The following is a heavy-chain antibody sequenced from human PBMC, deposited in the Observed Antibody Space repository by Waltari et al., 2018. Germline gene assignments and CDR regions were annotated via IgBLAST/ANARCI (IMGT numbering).Heavy chain of an antibody. V-gene: IGHV4-34*01. D-gene: IGHD3-10*01. CDR2: INRDGSN. CDR1: DGSFSGYF. CDR3: ARVGDYHGSGRFGLDV. J-gene: IGHJ6*02. Sequence: QVQLQQWGAGLLKPSETLSLTCAVYDGSFSGYFWSWIRQSPGKGLEWIGQINRDGSNIYNPSLKSRVAMSVDTLKSQISLRLTSVTAADAAVYYCARVGDYHGSGRFGLDVWG.